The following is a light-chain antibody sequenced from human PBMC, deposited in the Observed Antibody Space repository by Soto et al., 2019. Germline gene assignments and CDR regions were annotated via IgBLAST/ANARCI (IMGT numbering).Light chain of an antibody. CDR1: QSVRNVY. Sequence: EIVLTQSPGTLSLSPGERATLSCRASQSVRNVYLSWYQQKPGQAPRLLIYDASNRATGIPDRFSGSGSGTDFNLAINRLEPEDFAVYYCQQSGSSPRTFGQGNKLEIK. V-gene: IGKV3-20*01. J-gene: IGKJ2*01. CDR2: DAS. CDR3: QQSGSSPRT.